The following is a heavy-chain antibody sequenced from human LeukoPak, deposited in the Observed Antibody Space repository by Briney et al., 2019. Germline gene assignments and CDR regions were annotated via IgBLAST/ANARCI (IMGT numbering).Heavy chain of an antibody. V-gene: IGHV4-39*07. Sequence: SETLSLTYTVSGGSISSSSYYWGWIRQPPGKGLEWIGSIYYSGSTYYNPSLKSRVTISVDTSKNQFSLKLSSVTAADTAVYYCARCSSSWSTVGWFDPWGQGTLVTVSS. J-gene: IGHJ5*02. CDR1: GGSISSSSYY. D-gene: IGHD6-13*01. CDR3: ARCSSSWSTVGWFDP. CDR2: IYYSGST.